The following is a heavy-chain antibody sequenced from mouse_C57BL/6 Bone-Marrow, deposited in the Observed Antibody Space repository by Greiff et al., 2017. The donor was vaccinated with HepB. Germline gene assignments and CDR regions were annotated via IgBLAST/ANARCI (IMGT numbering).Heavy chain of an antibody. Sequence: QVQLQQSGAELARPGASVKMSCRASGYTFTNYTMHWVKQRPGQGLEWIGYIIPSSGYTKYNQKFKDKATLTADKSSSTAYMQLSSLPSEDSAVYYCASSGFFITTVVVGYWGQGTTLTVSS. CDR2: IIPSSGYT. CDR3: ASSGFFITTVVVGY. D-gene: IGHD1-1*01. CDR1: GYTFTNYT. J-gene: IGHJ2*01. V-gene: IGHV1-4*01.